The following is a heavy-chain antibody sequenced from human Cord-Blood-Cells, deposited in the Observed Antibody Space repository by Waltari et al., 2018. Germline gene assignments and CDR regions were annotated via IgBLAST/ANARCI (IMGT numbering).Heavy chain of an antibody. CDR1: GYTFTSYD. CDR2: INPNSGNA. V-gene: IGHV1-8*01. D-gene: IGHD3-10*01. Sequence: QVQLVQSGAEVKTPGASVKVSCKASGYTFTSYDINWVRQATGQGLEWMGWINPNSGNAGYEQKFQGIVTMTRNTSISSAYMELSSLRSEDTAVYYCARDYYGSGSYYLYYFDYWRQGTLVTVSS. J-gene: IGHJ4*02. CDR3: ARDYYGSGSYYLYYFDY.